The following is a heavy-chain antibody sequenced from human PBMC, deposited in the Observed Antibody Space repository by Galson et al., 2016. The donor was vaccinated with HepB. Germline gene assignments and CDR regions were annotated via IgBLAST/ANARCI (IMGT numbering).Heavy chain of an antibody. CDR2: IYHGGST. CDR1: GGPITTNNW. Sequence: SETLSLTCTVSGGPITTNNWWSWVRQSPEKGLEWIGEIYHGGSTNKNPSLESRVTMLVDKATNQFSLKLNSVTTADTAVYYCARGGHYGGFDTWGQGTLVTVSS. CDR3: ARGGHYGGFDT. V-gene: IGHV4-4*02. J-gene: IGHJ5*02. D-gene: IGHD3-16*01.